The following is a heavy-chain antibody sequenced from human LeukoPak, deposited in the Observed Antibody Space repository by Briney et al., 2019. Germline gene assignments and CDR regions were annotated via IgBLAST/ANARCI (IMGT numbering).Heavy chain of an antibody. J-gene: IGHJ4*02. V-gene: IGHV3-33*05. CDR1: GFTFSTYG. CDR3: ARDSITGDNSLDF. CDR2: ITNDGNYE. D-gene: IGHD7-27*01. Sequence: GRSLRLSCAASGFTFSTYGMHWVRQAPGKDLEWVAVITNDGNYEKYADAVRGRFTISRDNSKNTLYLQMNSLSAEDTAVYYCARDSITGDNSLDFWGRGTLVTVSA.